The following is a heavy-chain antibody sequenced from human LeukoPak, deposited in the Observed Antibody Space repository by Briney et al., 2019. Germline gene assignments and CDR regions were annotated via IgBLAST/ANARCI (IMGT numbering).Heavy chain of an antibody. V-gene: IGHV3-74*01. CDR3: SRGVHGAVTRLYNWFDP. CDR2: INSDGSST. D-gene: IGHD2-21*02. J-gene: IGHJ5*02. Sequence: GGSLRLSCVASGFTFSNYWMHWVRQAPGKGLVWVSRINSDGSSTTYADSVKGRFTISRDNAKNTVYLQMNSLRADDTGGLYWSRGVHGAVTRLYNWFDPWGQGTLVTVSS. CDR1: GFTFSNYW.